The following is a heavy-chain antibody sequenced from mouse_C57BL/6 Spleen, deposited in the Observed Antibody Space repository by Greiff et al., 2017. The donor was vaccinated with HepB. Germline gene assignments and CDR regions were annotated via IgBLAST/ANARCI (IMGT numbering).Heavy chain of an antibody. D-gene: IGHD2-5*01. J-gene: IGHJ1*03. CDR3: ATLYSNHWYFDV. Sequence: VQLQQSGPELVKPGASVKIPCKASGYTFTDYNMDWVKQSHGKSLEWIGDINPNNGGTIYNQKFKGKATLTVDKSSSTAYMELRSLTSEDTAVYYGATLYSNHWYFDVWGTGTTVTVSS. CDR1: GYTFTDYN. CDR2: INPNNGGT. V-gene: IGHV1-18*01.